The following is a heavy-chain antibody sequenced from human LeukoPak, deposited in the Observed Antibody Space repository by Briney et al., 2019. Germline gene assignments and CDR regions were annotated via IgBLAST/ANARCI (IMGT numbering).Heavy chain of an antibody. CDR2: INPNSGGT. Sequence: GASVKVSCKASGYTFTGYYMHWVRQAPGQGLEWMGWINPNSGGTNSAQKFQGRVTMTRDTSISTAYMELGRLRSDDTAVYYCARLPYNQWSYYFDYWGQGTLVTVSS. V-gene: IGHV1-2*02. D-gene: IGHD1-14*01. CDR1: GYTFTGYY. CDR3: ARLPYNQWSYYFDY. J-gene: IGHJ4*02.